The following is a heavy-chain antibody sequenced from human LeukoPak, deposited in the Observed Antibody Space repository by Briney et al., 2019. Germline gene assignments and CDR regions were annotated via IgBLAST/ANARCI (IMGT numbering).Heavy chain of an antibody. D-gene: IGHD2-2*01. CDR2: IIPIFGTA. Sequence: ASVKVSCKAPGGTFSSYAISWVRQAPGQGLEWMGGIIPIFGTANYAQKLQGRVTITADDSTSTAYMELSSLRSEDTAVYYCARESGYCSSTSCFPFDYWGQGTLVTVSS. V-gene: IGHV1-69*01. CDR3: ARESGYCSSTSCFPFDY. J-gene: IGHJ4*02. CDR1: GGTFSSYA.